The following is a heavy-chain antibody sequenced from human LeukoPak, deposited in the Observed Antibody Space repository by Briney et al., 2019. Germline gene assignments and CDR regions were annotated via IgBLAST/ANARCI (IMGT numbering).Heavy chain of an antibody. CDR1: GYTFTSYG. CDR3: ARTPHGSSGWYPFDY. Sequence: ASVKVSCKGSGYTFTSYGISWVRQAPGQGLEWMGWISAYNGNTNYAQKLQGRVTRTTDTSTSTAYMELRSLRSDDTAVYYCARTPHGSSGWYPFDYWGQGTLVTVSS. D-gene: IGHD6-19*01. V-gene: IGHV1-18*01. CDR2: ISAYNGNT. J-gene: IGHJ4*02.